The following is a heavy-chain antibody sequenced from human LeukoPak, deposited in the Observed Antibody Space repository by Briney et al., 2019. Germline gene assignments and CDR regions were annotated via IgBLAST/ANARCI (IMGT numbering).Heavy chain of an antibody. CDR2: IYYSGST. CDR3: ARDPVSPALVRGASQPYGMDV. CDR1: GGSISSGDYY. Sequence: SETLSLTCTVSGGSISSGDYYWSWIRQPPGKGLEWIGYIYYSGSTYYNPSLKSRVTISVDTSKNQFSLKLSSVTAADTAVYYCARDPVSPALVRGASQPYGMDVWGQGTTVTVSS. V-gene: IGHV4-30-4*01. J-gene: IGHJ6*02. D-gene: IGHD3-10*02.